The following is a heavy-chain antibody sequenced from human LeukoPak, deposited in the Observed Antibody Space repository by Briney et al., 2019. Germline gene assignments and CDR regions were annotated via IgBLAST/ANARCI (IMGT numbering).Heavy chain of an antibody. CDR2: IYYSGST. J-gene: IGHJ4*02. V-gene: IGHV4-59*01. CDR1: GVSISSYY. D-gene: IGHD5-24*01. Sequence: PAETLSLTCTVSGVSISSYYWSWIRQPPGKGLEWIWYIYYSGSTNYNPSLKSRVTISVDTSKNQFSLKLSSVTAADTAVYYCAREGRDGYDYWGQGTLVTVSS. CDR3: AREGRDGYDY.